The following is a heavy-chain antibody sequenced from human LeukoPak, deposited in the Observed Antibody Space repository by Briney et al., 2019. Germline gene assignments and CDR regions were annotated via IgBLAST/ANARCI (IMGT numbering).Heavy chain of an antibody. CDR3: ARWVPPFDY. CDR2: IYPRDSNT. Sequence: GESLKISCPGSGYSFTNYWIGWVRQMPGKGLEWMGVIYPRDSNTRYSPSFQGQVTISADKSISTAYLQWSSLKASDTAMYYCARWVPPFDYWGQGTLVTVSS. V-gene: IGHV5-51*01. J-gene: IGHJ4*02. CDR1: GYSFTNYW.